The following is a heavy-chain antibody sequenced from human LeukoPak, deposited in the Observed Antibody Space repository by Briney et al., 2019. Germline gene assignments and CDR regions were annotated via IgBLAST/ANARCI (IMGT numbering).Heavy chain of an antibody. CDR3: ARERGGTGGSYDL. CDR2: ISSSSATI. J-gene: IGHJ5*02. V-gene: IGHV3-48*03. Sequence: GGSLRLSCTVSGFTFSNYEMNWLRQAPGKGLEWVSYISSSSATIYYADSVKGRFTISRDNAKNSLSLQMNSLGAEDTAVYYCARERGGTGGSYDLWGQGTLVTVSS. D-gene: IGHD3-10*01. CDR1: GFTFSNYE.